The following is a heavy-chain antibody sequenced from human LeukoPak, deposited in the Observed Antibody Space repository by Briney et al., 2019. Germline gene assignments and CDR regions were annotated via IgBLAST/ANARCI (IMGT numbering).Heavy chain of an antibody. CDR2: ISGHGNAV. CDR1: GFTFTSLE. D-gene: IGHD3-10*01. V-gene: IGHV3-48*03. CDR3: AGALTMGYYFGY. J-gene: IGHJ4*02. Sequence: GGSLRLSCAASGFTFTSLEMAWVRQAPGKGLEWLSYISGHGNAVVYADSVKGRFTISRDNAKNSVYLQMNGLRAEDTAIYFCAGALTMGYYFGYWGQGTLVTVSS.